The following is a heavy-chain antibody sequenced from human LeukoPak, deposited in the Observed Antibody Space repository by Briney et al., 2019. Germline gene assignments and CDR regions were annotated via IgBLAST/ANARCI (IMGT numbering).Heavy chain of an antibody. J-gene: IGHJ3*02. Sequence: ASVKVSCKASGYTFTSYGISWVRQAPGQGLEWMGWISAYNGNTNYAQKLQGRVTITADKSTSTAYMELRSLRSDDTAVYYCAREKSDYYDSSGYYYERGARRAYAFDIWGQGTMVTVSS. D-gene: IGHD3-22*01. CDR1: GYTFTSYG. V-gene: IGHV1-18*01. CDR3: AREKSDYYDSSGYYYERGARRAYAFDI. CDR2: ISAYNGNT.